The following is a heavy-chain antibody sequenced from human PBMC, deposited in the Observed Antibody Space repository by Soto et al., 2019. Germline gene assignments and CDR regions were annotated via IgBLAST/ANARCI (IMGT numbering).Heavy chain of an antibody. CDR2: IYPGDSDT. D-gene: IGHD3-10*01. J-gene: IGHJ5*02. CDR1: GYTFTSYW. V-gene: IGHV5-51*01. Sequence: PGESLKISCKGSGYTFTSYWIAWVRQMPGKGLEWMGIIYPGDSDTRYSPSFQGQVTISADKSISTAYLQWSSLKASDTAMYYCARHKMVRGVIITANWFDPWGQGTRVTVSS. CDR3: ARHKMVRGVIITANWFDP.